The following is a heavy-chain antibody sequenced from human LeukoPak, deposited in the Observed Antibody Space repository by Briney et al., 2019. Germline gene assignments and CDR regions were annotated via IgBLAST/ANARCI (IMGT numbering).Heavy chain of an antibody. V-gene: IGHV4-59*08. CDR2: IYYSGST. D-gene: IGHD4-23*01. CDR1: GGSISGYY. J-gene: IGHJ4*02. Sequence: PSETLSLTCTVSGGSISGYYWSWIRQPPGKGLEWIGYIYYSGSTNYNPSLKSRLTISIDTSENQFSLKLSSVTAADTAVYYCARHGGGNSVYYLDYWGQGTLVTVSS. CDR3: ARHGGGNSVYYLDY.